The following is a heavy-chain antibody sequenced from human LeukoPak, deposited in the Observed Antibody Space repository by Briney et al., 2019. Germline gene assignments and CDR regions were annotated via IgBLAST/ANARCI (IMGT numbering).Heavy chain of an antibody. CDR2: ISGSYGTT. Sequence: GGSLRLPCAASGFTFSSYAMSWVRQAPGKGLEWVSAISGSYGTTYYADSVKGRFTISRDNSKNTLYLQMNSLRAEDTAVFYCVRGKYCTSASCYTPVDYFEYWGQGSLVTVSS. J-gene: IGHJ4*02. CDR1: GFTFSSYA. D-gene: IGHD2-2*02. V-gene: IGHV3-23*01. CDR3: VRGKYCTSASCYTPVDYFEY.